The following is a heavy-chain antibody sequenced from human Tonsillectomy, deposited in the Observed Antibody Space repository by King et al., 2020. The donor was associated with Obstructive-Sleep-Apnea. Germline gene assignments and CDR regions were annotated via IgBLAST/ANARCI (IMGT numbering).Heavy chain of an antibody. CDR3: ARGGTYAVYGTFDI. CDR2: ILHNGGS. D-gene: IGHD2/OR15-2a*01. Sequence: VQLQESGPGLVKPSQTLSLTCTVSGGPISSGGYYWTWIRHHPGEGLEWIGYILHNGGSSYNPSLKSRVTISVDTSKSEFSLKLTSVTAADTAVYYCARGGTYAVYGTFDIWGPGTMVTVSS. V-gene: IGHV4-31*03. J-gene: IGHJ3*02. CDR1: GGPISSGGYY.